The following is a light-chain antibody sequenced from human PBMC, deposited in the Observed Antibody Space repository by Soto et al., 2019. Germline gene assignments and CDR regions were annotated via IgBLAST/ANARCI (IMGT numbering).Light chain of an antibody. CDR2: SAS. CDR1: QSVSSDY. J-gene: IGKJ2*01. Sequence: ENVLTQSPGTLSLSPGEGATLSCRASQSVSSDYLAWYQQKPGQAPRLLIYSASSRSTGVPDRFSGSGSGTEFSLTIRRLEPEDFAVYYCQQYSSSPHTFGQGTKLEMK. V-gene: IGKV3-20*01. CDR3: QQYSSSPHT.